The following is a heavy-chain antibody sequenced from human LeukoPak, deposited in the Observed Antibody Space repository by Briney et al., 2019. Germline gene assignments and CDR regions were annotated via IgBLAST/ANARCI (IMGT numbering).Heavy chain of an antibody. J-gene: IGHJ3*02. CDR3: AKVSLNMVNDAFDI. V-gene: IGHV3-30*02. CDR1: GFTFSTNA. D-gene: IGHD4/OR15-4a*01. Sequence: GGSLRLSCQATGFTFSTNAMSWVRQAPDKGLEWVAFIRYDGSRKYYADSVKGRFTISRDNSKNTLYLQMNSLRAEDTVMYYCAKVSLNMVNDAFDIWGQGTMVSVSS. CDR2: IRYDGSRK.